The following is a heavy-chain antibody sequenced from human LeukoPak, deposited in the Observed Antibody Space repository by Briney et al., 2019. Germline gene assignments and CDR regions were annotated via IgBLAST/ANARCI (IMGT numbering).Heavy chain of an antibody. Sequence: SETLSLTCTVSGGSISSGGYYWSWIRQPPGKGLEWIGYIYHSGSTYYNPSLKSRVTISVDRSKNQFSLKLSSVTAADTAVYYCARSMEDDILTGYYIPFDYWGQGTLVTVSS. J-gene: IGHJ4*02. CDR2: IYHSGST. CDR1: GGSISSGGYY. CDR3: ARSMEDDILTGYYIPFDY. D-gene: IGHD3-9*01. V-gene: IGHV4-30-2*01.